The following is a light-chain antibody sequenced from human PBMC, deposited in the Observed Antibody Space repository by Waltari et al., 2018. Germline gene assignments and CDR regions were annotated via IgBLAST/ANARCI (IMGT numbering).Light chain of an antibody. CDR1: QSVLYSSNNKNY. Sequence: DIVMTQSPDSLAVSLGERATINCKSSQSVLYSSNNKNYLVWYQQKPGQPPKLLIYWASTRESGVPDRFSVSGSGTDFTLTISSLQAEDGAVYYCQQYYSTPLTFGQGTKVEIK. CDR3: QQYYSTPLT. CDR2: WAS. J-gene: IGKJ1*01. V-gene: IGKV4-1*01.